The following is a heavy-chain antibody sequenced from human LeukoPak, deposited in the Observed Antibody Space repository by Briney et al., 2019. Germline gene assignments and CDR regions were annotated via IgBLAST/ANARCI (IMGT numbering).Heavy chain of an antibody. CDR3: ATLDAYDSSGYYLRNWFDP. D-gene: IGHD3-22*01. CDR1: VFTLSNYA. Sequence: PGGALRLSCAASVFTLSNYARSRDPQAPGKVLEWVSAISGSGGSRYYADSVKGRFTISRDNSKNTLYLKMNSLRAEDTAVYYCATLDAYDSSGYYLRNWFDPWGQGTLVTVSS. CDR2: ISGSGGSR. J-gene: IGHJ5*02. V-gene: IGHV3-23*01.